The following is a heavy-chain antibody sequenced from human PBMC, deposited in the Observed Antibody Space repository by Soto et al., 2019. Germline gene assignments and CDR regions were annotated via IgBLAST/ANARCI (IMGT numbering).Heavy chain of an antibody. J-gene: IGHJ4*02. D-gene: IGHD1-26*01. V-gene: IGHV1-69*02. CDR2: IIPILSIA. Sequence: QVQLVQSGAEVKKPGSSVKVSCKASGGTFSSYTISWVRQAPGQGLEWMGRIIPILSIANYAQKFQGRVTITADKSTSTAYMELSSLRSEDTAVYYCARVGGSDSTDYWGQGTLVTVSS. CDR1: GGTFSSYT. CDR3: ARVGGSDSTDY.